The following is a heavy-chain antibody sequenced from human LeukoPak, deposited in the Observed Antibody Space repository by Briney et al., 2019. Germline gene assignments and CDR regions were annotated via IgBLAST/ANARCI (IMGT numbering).Heavy chain of an antibody. CDR1: GGSISSYY. J-gene: IGHJ6*02. Sequence: LSLTCTVSGGSISSYYWSWIRQPPGKGLEWVSGISWNSGSIGYADSVKGRFTISRDNAKNSLYLQMNSLRAEDTALYYCAKDKAFYYYYGMDVWGQGTTVTVSS. V-gene: IGHV3-9*01. CDR2: ISWNSGSI. CDR3: AKDKAFYYYYGMDV.